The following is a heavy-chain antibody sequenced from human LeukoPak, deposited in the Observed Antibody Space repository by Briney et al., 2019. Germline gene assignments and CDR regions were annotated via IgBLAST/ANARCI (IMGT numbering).Heavy chain of an antibody. V-gene: IGHV3-21*01. CDR2: INPSSNYI. CDR1: GFIFSRHS. J-gene: IGHJ4*02. CDR3: ARGGGDFDF. Sequence: GGSLRLSCAASGFIFSRHSMNWVRQAPGGGLEWVSSINPSSNYIYYAGSMKGRFTISRDNAKNSLYLQMNSLRVEDTAVHYCARGGGDFDFWGQGTLVTASS. D-gene: IGHD2-21*01.